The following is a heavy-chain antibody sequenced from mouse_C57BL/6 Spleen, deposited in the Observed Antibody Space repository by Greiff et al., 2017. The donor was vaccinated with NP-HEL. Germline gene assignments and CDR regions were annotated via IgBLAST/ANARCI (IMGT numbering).Heavy chain of an antibody. Sequence: QVQLQQPGAELVRPGSSVKLSCKASGYTFTSYWMHWVKQRPIQGLEWIGNIDPSDSETHYNQKFKDKATLTVDKSSSTAYMQLSSLTSEDSAVYYCAREGENYYGSSYEAWFAYWGQGTLVTVSA. J-gene: IGHJ3*01. D-gene: IGHD1-1*01. CDR2: IDPSDSET. CDR1: GYTFTSYW. CDR3: AREGENYYGSSYEAWFAY. V-gene: IGHV1-52*01.